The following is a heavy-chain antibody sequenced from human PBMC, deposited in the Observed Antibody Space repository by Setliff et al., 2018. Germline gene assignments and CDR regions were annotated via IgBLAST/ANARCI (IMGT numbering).Heavy chain of an antibody. CDR2: ISASNGQT. J-gene: IGHJ4*02. CDR3: ARSIALFGVDVVSCYFDH. CDR1: GYTFSNYG. V-gene: IGHV1-18*01. Sequence: VASVKVSCKASGYTFSNYGLSWVRQAPGQGPEWMGWISASNGQTRYTEELQGRVTMTTDTSTSTAYMDLRSLRSDDTAVYYCARSIALFGVDVVSCYFDHWGQGTLVTVSS. D-gene: IGHD3-3*01.